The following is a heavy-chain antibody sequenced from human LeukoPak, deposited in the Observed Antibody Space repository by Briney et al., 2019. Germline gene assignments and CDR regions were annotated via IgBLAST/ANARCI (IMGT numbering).Heavy chain of an antibody. D-gene: IGHD4-23*01. V-gene: IGHV4-30-2*01. Sequence: SETLSLTCAVSGGSISSGGYSWSWIRQPPGKGLEWIGYIYHSGSTYYNPSLKSRVTISVDRSKNQFSLKLSSVTAADTAVYYCARATVVTPNAFDIWGQGTMVTVPS. CDR3: ARATVVTPNAFDI. CDR2: IYHSGST. CDR1: GGSISSGGYS. J-gene: IGHJ3*02.